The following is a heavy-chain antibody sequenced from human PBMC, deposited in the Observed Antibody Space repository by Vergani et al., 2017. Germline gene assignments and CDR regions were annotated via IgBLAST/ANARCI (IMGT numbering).Heavy chain of an antibody. J-gene: IGHJ3*02. Sequence: QMQLVQSGPEVKKPGTSVKVSCKASGFTFTSSAMQWVRQARGQRLEWIGWIVVGSGNTNYAQKFQERVTITRDMSTSTAYMELSSLRSEDTAVYYCARGLGAYYGSGSYYTPYDAFDIWGQGTMVTVSS. V-gene: IGHV1-58*02. CDR1: GFTFTSSA. D-gene: IGHD3-10*01. CDR3: ARGLGAYYGSGSYYTPYDAFDI. CDR2: IVVGSGNT.